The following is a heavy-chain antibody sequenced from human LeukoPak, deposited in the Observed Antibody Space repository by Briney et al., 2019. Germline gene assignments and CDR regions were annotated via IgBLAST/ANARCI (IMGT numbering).Heavy chain of an antibody. CDR1: GFTFNNYG. Sequence: PGKSLRLSCAASGFTFNNYGMHWVRQAPGKGLEWVAVISYDGSNKYYADSVKGRFTISRDNSKNTLYLQMNSLRAEDTAVYYCASIAVADPFDYWGQGALVTVSS. V-gene: IGHV3-30*03. CDR3: ASIAVADPFDY. J-gene: IGHJ4*02. CDR2: ISYDGSNK. D-gene: IGHD6-19*01.